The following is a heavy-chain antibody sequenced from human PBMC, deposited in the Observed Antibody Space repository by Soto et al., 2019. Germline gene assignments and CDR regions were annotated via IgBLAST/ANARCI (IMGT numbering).Heavy chain of an antibody. CDR3: AKDMSPSGYYYVVRNWYFDL. J-gene: IGHJ2*01. D-gene: IGHD3-22*01. V-gene: IGHV3-30*18. CDR2: MSYDGSKK. CDR1: GFTFSNYG. Sequence: QVQLVESGGGVVQPGRSLRLSCAASGFTFSNYGMHWVRQAPGKGLEWVAVMSYDGSKKYYADPVKGRFTISRDNSKNTLYLQMNSLRTEDTAVYYCAKDMSPSGYYYVVRNWYFDLWGRGTLVTVSS.